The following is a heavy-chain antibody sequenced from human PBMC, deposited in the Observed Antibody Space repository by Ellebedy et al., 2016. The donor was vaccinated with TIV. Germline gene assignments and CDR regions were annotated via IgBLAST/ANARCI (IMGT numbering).Heavy chain of an antibody. D-gene: IGHD7-27*01. CDR1: GFNFSTYA. CDR3: AKMNWGDVRNS. Sequence: PGGSLRLSCAAFGFNFSTYAMTWVRQAPGKALEWVSAISDVGTTYYADSVKGRFTISGDHFRNTVQLQMNSLRGEDTAIYYCAKMNWGDVRNSWGQGTLVTVSS. V-gene: IGHV3-23*01. J-gene: IGHJ5*02. CDR2: ISDVGTT.